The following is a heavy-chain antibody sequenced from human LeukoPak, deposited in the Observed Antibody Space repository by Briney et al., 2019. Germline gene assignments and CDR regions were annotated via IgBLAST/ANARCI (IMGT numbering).Heavy chain of an antibody. CDR2: IYYSGST. J-gene: IGHJ3*02. CDR1: DGSISSYY. Sequence: PSETLSLTCTVSDGSISSYYWSWIRQPPGKGLEWIGYIYYSGSTNYNPSLKSRVTISVDTSKKQFSLKLSSVTAADTAVYYCATNRSRVIDTFDIWGQGTMVTVSS. D-gene: IGHD2-15*01. CDR3: ATNRSRVIDTFDI. V-gene: IGHV4-59*08.